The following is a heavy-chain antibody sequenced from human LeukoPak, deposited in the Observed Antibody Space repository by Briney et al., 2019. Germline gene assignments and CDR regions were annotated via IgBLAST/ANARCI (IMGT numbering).Heavy chain of an antibody. CDR3: ARARGYSGYHPIDY. V-gene: IGHV1-46*01. J-gene: IGHJ4*02. CDR2: INPNDGST. CDR1: GYTFTSYF. D-gene: IGHD5-12*01. Sequence: ASVKVSCKASGYTFTSYFMHWVRPAPGQGLEWMGTINPNDGSTNYAQNFQGRVTMTRDTSTSTFCMELSSLRSEDTALYFCARARGYSGYHPIDYWGQGTLVTVSS.